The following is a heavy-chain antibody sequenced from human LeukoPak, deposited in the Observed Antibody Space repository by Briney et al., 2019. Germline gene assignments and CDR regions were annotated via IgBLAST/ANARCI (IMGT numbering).Heavy chain of an antibody. CDR3: ARAPKGGYFYFDQ. CDR2: IYTSGST. J-gene: IGHJ4*02. D-gene: IGHD3-22*01. V-gene: IGHV4-4*09. CDR1: GGSISSYY. Sequence: SETLSLTCTVSGGSISSYYWSWIRQPPGKGLEWIGYIYTSGSTNYNPSLKSRVTISVDTSKNQFSLKLSSVTAADTAVYYCARAPKGGYFYFDQWGQGTLVTVSS.